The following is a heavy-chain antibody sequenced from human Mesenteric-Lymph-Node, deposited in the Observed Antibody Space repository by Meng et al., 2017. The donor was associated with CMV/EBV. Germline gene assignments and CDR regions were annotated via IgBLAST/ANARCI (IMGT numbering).Heavy chain of an antibody. V-gene: IGHV3-30-3*01. J-gene: IGHJ4*02. CDR3: ARIGRGYNYGNGIDY. Sequence: CGSTFSGYVMNWVRQAQGKGLEWVALISYDGNNKYYADSVKGRFTVSRDDSKSTLYLQMNSLRAEDTALYYCARIGRGYNYGNGIDYWGQGTLVTVSS. CDR2: ISYDGNNK. CDR1: GSTFSGYV. D-gene: IGHD5-18*01.